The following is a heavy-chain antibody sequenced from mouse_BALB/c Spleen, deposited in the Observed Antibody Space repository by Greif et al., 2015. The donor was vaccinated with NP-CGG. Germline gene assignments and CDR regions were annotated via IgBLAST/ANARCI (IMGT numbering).Heavy chain of an antibody. J-gene: IGHJ1*01. V-gene: IGHV2-2-2*01. CDR3: VGTNYGNYEYFDV. CDR2: IWRGGST. D-gene: IGHD2-1*01. CDR1: GFSLTSYG. Sequence: VQLQQSGPGLVQPSQSLSITCTVSGFSLTSYGVNWVRQSPGKGLEWLGMIWRGGSTDYNAAFISRLSISKDNSKSXVFFKMNSLQAVDTAIYYCVGTNYGNYEYFDVWGAGTTVTVSS.